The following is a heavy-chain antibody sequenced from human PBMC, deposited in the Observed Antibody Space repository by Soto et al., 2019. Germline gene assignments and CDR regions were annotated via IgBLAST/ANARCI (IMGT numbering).Heavy chain of an antibody. CDR1: GYTFTTYG. Sequence: QVQLVQSGGEVKKPGASVKVSCKTSGYTFTTYGITWVRQAPGQGLEWVGWISGYSGKTHYAQKLQGKVTMTTDTSTNTAYLELRSLRSDDTAVYYCARDPYLGDHQYWGQGTLVTVSS. J-gene: IGHJ4*02. CDR2: ISGYSGKT. CDR3: ARDPYLGDHQY. D-gene: IGHD3-16*01. V-gene: IGHV1-18*01.